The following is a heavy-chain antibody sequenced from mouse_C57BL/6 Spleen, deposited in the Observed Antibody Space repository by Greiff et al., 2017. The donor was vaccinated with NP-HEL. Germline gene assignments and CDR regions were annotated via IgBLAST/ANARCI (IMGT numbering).Heavy chain of an antibody. CDR3: VRHLWDDCYYVPWFAY. J-gene: IGHJ3*01. V-gene: IGHV10-1*01. D-gene: IGHD2-3*01. CDR1: GFSFNTYA. CDR2: IRSKSNNYAT. Sequence: EVQLVESGGGLVQPKGSLKLSCAASGFSFNTYAMNWVRQAPGKGLEWVARIRSKSNNYATYYADSVKDRFTISRDDSESMLYLQMNNLKTEDTAMYDCVRHLWDDCYYVPWFAYWGQGTLVTVSA.